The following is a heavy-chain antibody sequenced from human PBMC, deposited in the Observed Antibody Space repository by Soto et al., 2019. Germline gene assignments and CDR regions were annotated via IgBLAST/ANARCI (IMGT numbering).Heavy chain of an antibody. V-gene: IGHV6-1*01. CDR3: ARALGSGYASVYNWGRIAAAGTFYYGMDV. D-gene: IGHD6-13*01. Sequence: PSQTLSLTCAISGDSVSSNSAAWNWIRQSPSRGLEWLGRTYYRSKWYNDYAVSVKSRITINPDTSKNQFSLQLNSVTPEDTAVYYCARALGSGYASVYNWGRIAAAGTFYYGMDVWGQGTTVTVSS. CDR2: TYYRSKWYN. J-gene: IGHJ6*02. CDR1: GDSVSSNSAA.